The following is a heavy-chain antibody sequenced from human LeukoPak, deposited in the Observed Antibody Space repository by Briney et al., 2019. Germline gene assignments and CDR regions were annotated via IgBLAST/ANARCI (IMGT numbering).Heavy chain of an antibody. D-gene: IGHD6-25*01. CDR2: ISNNGNTI. Sequence: PGGSLRLSCAASGLTLNDYYMSWIRQAPGKGLEWISYISNNGNTIYYADSVKGRFTISRDNAKNSLYLQMNSLIVEDTAVYYCARVSPYSSAWQFDFWGQGTLVTVSS. CDR3: ARVSPYSSAWQFDF. V-gene: IGHV3-11*01. J-gene: IGHJ4*02. CDR1: GLTLNDYY.